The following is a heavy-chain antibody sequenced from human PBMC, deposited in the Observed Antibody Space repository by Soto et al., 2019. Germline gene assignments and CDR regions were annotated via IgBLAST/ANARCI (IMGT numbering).Heavy chain of an antibody. CDR3: ARESSEDGYNYHYFDY. CDR2: IYYSGST. J-gene: IGHJ4*02. D-gene: IGHD5-12*01. V-gene: IGHV4-59*01. Sequence: NPSETLSLTCTVSGGSISSYYWSWIRQPPGKGLEWIGYIYYSGSTNYNPSLKSRVTISVDTSKNQFSLKLSSVTAADTAVYYCARESSEDGYNYHYFDYWGQGTLVTVSS. CDR1: GGSISSYY.